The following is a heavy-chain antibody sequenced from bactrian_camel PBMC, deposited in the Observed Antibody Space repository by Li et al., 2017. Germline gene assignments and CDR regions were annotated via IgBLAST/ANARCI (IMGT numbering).Heavy chain of an antibody. CDR1: GFTFSSNY. CDR2: IYRDGSSI. Sequence: HVQLVESGGGLVQPGGSLRLSCVASGFTFSSNYMAWLRQTPGKALEWVSSIYRDGSSIYYADSVKDRFTISQDKNTLYLQMNSLKPEDTAMYYCAARQSLTSYCRIWGTRAVFSDWGQGTQVTVS. CDR3: AARQSLTSYCRIWGTRAVFSD. D-gene: IGHD1*01. J-gene: IGHJ4*01. V-gene: IGHV3-2*01.